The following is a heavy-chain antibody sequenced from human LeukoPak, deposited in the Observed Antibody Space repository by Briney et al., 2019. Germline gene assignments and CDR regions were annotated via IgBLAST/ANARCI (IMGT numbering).Heavy chain of an antibody. D-gene: IGHD3-3*01. CDR2: INHSGST. J-gene: IGHJ4*02. CDR3: ASSPYDFWSGYYPFDY. Sequence: SETLSLTCAVYGGSFSGYYWSWIRQPPGKGLEWIGEINHSGSTNYNPSLKSRVTISVDTSKNQFSLKLSSVTAADTAVYYCASSPYDFWSGYYPFDYWGQGTLVTASS. CDR1: GGSFSGYY. V-gene: IGHV4-34*01.